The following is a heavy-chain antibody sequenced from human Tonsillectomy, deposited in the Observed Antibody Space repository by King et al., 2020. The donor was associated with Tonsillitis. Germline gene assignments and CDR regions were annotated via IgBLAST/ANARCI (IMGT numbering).Heavy chain of an antibody. D-gene: IGHD2-21*02. CDR3: TPDPPTDPVYY. CDR2: IKSKLDGGST. J-gene: IGHJ4*02. V-gene: IGHV3-15*01. CDR1: GFTFNKAW. Sequence: VPLVASGGSLVKPGGSLRLSCAVSGFTFNKAWMNWVRQAPGKGLEWVGRIKSKLDGGSTDYATPVKGRFNISSDDSKNTLFLQMNSLTTDDTAVYYCTPDPPTDPVYYWGQGTLFTVSS.